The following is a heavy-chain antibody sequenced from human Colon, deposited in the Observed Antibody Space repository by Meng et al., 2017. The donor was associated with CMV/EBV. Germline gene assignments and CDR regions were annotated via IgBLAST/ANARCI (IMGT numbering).Heavy chain of an antibody. CDR3: ARGRAPAGYSRYYFDY. V-gene: IGHV1-2*02. D-gene: IGHD2-15*01. Sequence: ASVKVSCKASGYTFTAFYIHWVRQAPGQGLEWMGWINPNSGGTNYAPKFQGRVTMPRDTSIRTVYIELNRLTSDDTAIYSCARGRAPAGYSRYYFDYWAQGTLVTVSS. J-gene: IGHJ4*02. CDR2: INPNSGGT. CDR1: GYTFTAFY.